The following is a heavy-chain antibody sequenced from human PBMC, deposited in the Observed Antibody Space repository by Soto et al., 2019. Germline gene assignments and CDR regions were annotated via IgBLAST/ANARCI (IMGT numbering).Heavy chain of an antibody. J-gene: IGHJ6*02. CDR3: ARDQTRGVRGVCTPGHYYYSGMDV. Sequence: QVQLVQSGAEVKKPGSSVKVSCKASGGTLSNYGVSWVRQAHGQGLEWMGGIIPMFGTPNYAQKFQGRVTITADESSTTAYMELSRLRSEDTAVYYCARDQTRGVRGVCTPGHYYYSGMDVWGQGTTVTVSS. V-gene: IGHV1-69*01. D-gene: IGHD3-10*01. CDR2: IIPMFGTP. CDR1: GGTLSNYG.